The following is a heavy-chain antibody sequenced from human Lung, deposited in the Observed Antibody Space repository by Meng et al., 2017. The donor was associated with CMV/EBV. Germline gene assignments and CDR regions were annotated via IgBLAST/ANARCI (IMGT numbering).Heavy chain of an antibody. J-gene: IGHJ6*02. Sequence: SETLSLXXAVYNGSFSGYYWSWIRQPPGKGLEWIGEINHSGSTNYNPSLESRVTISVDTSKNQFSLKLSSVTAADTAVYYCWRRVAVVPAARYYFYYYDMDVWGQGXTVTVSS. CDR2: INHSGST. CDR3: WRRVAVVPAARYYFYYYDMDV. CDR1: NGSFSGYY. V-gene: IGHV4-34*01. D-gene: IGHD2-2*01.